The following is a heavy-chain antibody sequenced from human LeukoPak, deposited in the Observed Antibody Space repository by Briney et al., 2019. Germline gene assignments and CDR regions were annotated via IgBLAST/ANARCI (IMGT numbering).Heavy chain of an antibody. CDR3: AREGCFSTNCHVIGDDNWIDP. Sequence: ASVKVYCKASGYRFSASSMHWVRQAPGQGLEWMGWINPDSGATHFAQKFQGRVIMTSDTSISTVYLELSRLRSDDTAVYYCAREGCFSTNCHVIGDDNWIDPWGQGTLVTVSS. J-gene: IGHJ5*02. D-gene: IGHD2-2*01. V-gene: IGHV1-2*02. CDR1: GYRFSASS. CDR2: INPDSGAT.